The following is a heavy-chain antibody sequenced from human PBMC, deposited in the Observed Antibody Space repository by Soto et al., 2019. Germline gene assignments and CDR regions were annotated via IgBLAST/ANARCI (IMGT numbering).Heavy chain of an antibody. CDR2: ISYDGSNK. J-gene: IGHJ4*02. CDR1: GFTFSSYA. D-gene: IGHD3-22*01. CDR3: ASYQYEWLLPHQRSYYFDY. Sequence: GGSLRLSCAASGFTFSSYAMHWVRQAPGKGLEWVAVISYDGSNKYYADSVKGRFTISRDNSKNTLYLQMNSLRAEDTAVYYCASYQYEWLLPHQRSYYFDYWGQGTLVTVSS. V-gene: IGHV3-30-3*01.